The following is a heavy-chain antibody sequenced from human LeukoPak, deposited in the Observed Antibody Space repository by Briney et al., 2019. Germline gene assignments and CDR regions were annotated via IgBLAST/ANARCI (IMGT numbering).Heavy chain of an antibody. CDR1: GFTFSSYS. J-gene: IGHJ4*02. CDR3: ARDPGSGYDFWSGPVDY. Sequence: GGSLRLSCAASGFTFSSYSMNWVRQAPGKGLEWVSSISSSSTYIYYADSVKGRFTISRDNANNSLYLQLNSLRAEDTAVYYCARDPGSGYDFWSGPVDYWGQGSLVTVSS. V-gene: IGHV3-21*01. D-gene: IGHD3-3*01. CDR2: ISSSSTYI.